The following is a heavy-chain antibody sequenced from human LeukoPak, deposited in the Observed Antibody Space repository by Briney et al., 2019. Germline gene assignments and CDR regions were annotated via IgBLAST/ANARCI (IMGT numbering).Heavy chain of an antibody. CDR1: GFTFSSYA. J-gene: IGHJ4*02. CDR2: ISGSGGST. V-gene: IGHV3-23*01. CDR3: ARAGFASGSYYRYFDY. Sequence: GGSLRLSCAASGFTFSSYAMSWVRQAPGKGLEWVSAISGSGGSTYYADSVKGRFTISRDNSKNTLYLQMNSLRAEDTAVYYRARAGFASGSYYRYFDYWGQGTLVTVSS. D-gene: IGHD1-26*01.